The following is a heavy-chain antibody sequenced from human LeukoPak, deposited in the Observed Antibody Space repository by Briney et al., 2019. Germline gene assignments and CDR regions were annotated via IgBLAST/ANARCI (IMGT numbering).Heavy chain of an antibody. D-gene: IGHD1-26*01. CDR2: ISSSSSYI. V-gene: IGHV3-21*01. J-gene: IGHJ5*02. CDR3: ARDRDSGSYNNWFDP. CDR1: GFTFSSCS. Sequence: PGGSLRLSCAASGFTFSSCSMNWVRQAPGKGLEWVSSISSSSSYIYYADSVKGRFTISRDNAKNSLYLQMNSLRAEDTAVYYCARDRDSGSYNNWFDPWGQGTLVTVSS.